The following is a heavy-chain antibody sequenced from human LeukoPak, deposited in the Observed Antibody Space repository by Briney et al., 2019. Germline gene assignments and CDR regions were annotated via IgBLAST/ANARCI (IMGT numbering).Heavy chain of an antibody. J-gene: IGHJ3*01. V-gene: IGHV3-23*01. D-gene: IGHD4-17*01. CDR3: GRDPNGDYVGAFEF. Sequence: GGSLRLSCAVSGFTFSKYALVWVRQAPGKGLEWVSASSSGGSNPLYADAVKGRFTISRDNSKNTLYLQMNSLRAEDTAVYYCGRDPNGDYVGAFEFWGRGTMVIVSS. CDR1: GFTFSKYA. CDR2: SSSGGSNP.